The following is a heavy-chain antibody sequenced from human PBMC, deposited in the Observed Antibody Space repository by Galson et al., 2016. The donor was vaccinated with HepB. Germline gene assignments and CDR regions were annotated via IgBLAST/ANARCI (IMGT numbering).Heavy chain of an antibody. CDR3: ARDASGSRADFDY. CDR2: IWHDGSQK. J-gene: IGHJ4*02. D-gene: IGHD3-10*01. Sequence: SLRLSCAASGFTFSDYGMHWVRQPPGKGLEWVASIWHDGSQKFYADSVKGRFTISRDNSKNTVHVQMTSLRAVDTAVYYCARDASGSRADFDYWGQGIPVTVSS. CDR1: GFTFSDYG. V-gene: IGHV3-33*01.